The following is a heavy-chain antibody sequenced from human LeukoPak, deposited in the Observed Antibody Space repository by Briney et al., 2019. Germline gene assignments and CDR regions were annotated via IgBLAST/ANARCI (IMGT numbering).Heavy chain of an antibody. CDR3: ARGWTTVTTPVDY. D-gene: IGHD4-17*01. V-gene: IGHV3-21*01. J-gene: IGHJ4*02. CDR2: ISSSSSYI. CDR1: GFTFSSYG. Sequence: GGSLRLSCAASGFTFSSYGMHWVRQAPGKGLEWVSSISSSSSYIYYADSVKGRFTISRDNAKNSLYLQMNSLRAEDTAVYYCARGWTTVTTPVDYWGQGTLVTVSS.